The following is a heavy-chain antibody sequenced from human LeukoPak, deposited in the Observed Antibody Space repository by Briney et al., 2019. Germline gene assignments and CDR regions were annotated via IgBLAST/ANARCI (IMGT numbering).Heavy chain of an antibody. J-gene: IGHJ4*02. Sequence: SDPLSLTCALYVGSFSGYYWSWIPHPPGKGLEWIGEINYSGSTNYNPSLKSRVTISVDTSKNQFSLKLSSVTAADTAVYYCARVFRYVRYSSGWYFPFSDYWGQGTLVTVSS. V-gene: IGHV4-34*01. CDR1: VGSFSGYY. CDR2: INYSGST. CDR3: ARVFRYVRYSSGWYFPFSDY. D-gene: IGHD6-19*01.